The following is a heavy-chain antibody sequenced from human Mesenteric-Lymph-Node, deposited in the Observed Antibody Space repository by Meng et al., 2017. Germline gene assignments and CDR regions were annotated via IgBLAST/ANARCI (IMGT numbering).Heavy chain of an antibody. CDR3: ARAPLGYSSSTNCPGTWFDP. Sequence: ASVKVSCKTSGYSFSAYYIHWVRQAPGQGLEWMGRINPNSGDTRYAEEFQGRVTMARDTSISTAYMELSRLRFDDTAVYYCARAPLGYSSSTNCPGTWFDPWGQGNLVTCSS. D-gene: IGHD2-2*01. CDR1: GYSFSAYY. V-gene: IGHV1-2*06. J-gene: IGHJ5*02. CDR2: INPNSGDT.